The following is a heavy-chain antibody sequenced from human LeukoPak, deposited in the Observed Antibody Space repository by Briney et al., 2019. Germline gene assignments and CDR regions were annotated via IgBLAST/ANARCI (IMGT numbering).Heavy chain of an antibody. J-gene: IGHJ4*02. CDR1: GFTFSSYG. CDR3: ARDFLEGQWLGLGPFDY. CDR2: FSSSSSTI. Sequence: GGSLRLSCAASGFTFSSYGMNWVRQAPGKGREWVSYFSSSSSTIYYADSVKGRFTISRDNAKNSLYLQMNSLRAEDTAVYYCARDFLEGQWLGLGPFDYWGQGTLVTVSS. D-gene: IGHD6-19*01. V-gene: IGHV3-48*01.